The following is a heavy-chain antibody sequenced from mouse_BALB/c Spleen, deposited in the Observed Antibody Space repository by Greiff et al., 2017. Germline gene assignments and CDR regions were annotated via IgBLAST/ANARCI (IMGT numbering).Heavy chain of an antibody. CDR1: GFTFSSFG. J-gene: IGHJ3*01. CDR3: ARSGYGYGFAY. D-gene: IGHD1-2*01. V-gene: IGHV5-17*02. Sequence: EVKLMESGGGLVQPGGSRKLSCAASGFTFSSFGMHWVRQAPEKGLEWVAYISSGSSTIYYADTVKGRFTISRDNPKNTLFLQMTSLRSEDTAMYYCARSGYGYGFAYWGQGTLVTVSA. CDR2: ISSGSSTI.